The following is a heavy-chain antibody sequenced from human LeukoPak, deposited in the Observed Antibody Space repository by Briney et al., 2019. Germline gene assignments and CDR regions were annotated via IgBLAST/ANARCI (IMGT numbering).Heavy chain of an antibody. V-gene: IGHV3-48*02. D-gene: IGHD2-15*01. CDR2: ISSSSSTI. Sequence: GGPLRLSCAASGFTFSSYSMNWVRQAPGKGLEWVSYISSSSSTIYYADSVKGRFTISRDNAKNSLYLQMNSLRDEDTAVYYCARGLVVVAATPVDYWGQGTLVTVSS. CDR1: GFTFSSYS. CDR3: ARGLVVVAATPVDY. J-gene: IGHJ4*02.